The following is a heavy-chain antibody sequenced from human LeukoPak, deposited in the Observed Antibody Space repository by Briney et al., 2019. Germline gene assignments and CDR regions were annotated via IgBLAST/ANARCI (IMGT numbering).Heavy chain of an antibody. Sequence: PGRSLRLSCAASGFTFSNYAMRWVRQAPGKGLEWVAVISSDGSSKYYTDSVKDRFTISRDNSKNTLYLQMNSLRPEDTAVYYCARAWDYYGSGSYPDYWGQGTLVTVSS. V-gene: IGHV3-30*04. CDR3: ARAWDYYGSGSYPDY. CDR1: GFTFSNYA. CDR2: ISSDGSSK. J-gene: IGHJ4*02. D-gene: IGHD3-10*01.